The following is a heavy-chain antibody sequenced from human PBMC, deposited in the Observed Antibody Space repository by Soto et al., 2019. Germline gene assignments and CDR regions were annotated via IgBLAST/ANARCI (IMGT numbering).Heavy chain of an antibody. D-gene: IGHD3-3*01. Sequence: GGSLRLSCAASGFTFSSYSMNWVRQAPGKGLEWVSSISSSSSYIYYADSVKGRFTISRDNAKNSLYLQMNSLRAEDTAVYYCARDLLAEYYDFWSGYPGALDYWGQGTLVTVSS. J-gene: IGHJ4*02. V-gene: IGHV3-21*01. CDR2: ISSSSSYI. CDR1: GFTFSSYS. CDR3: ARDLLAEYYDFWSGYPGALDY.